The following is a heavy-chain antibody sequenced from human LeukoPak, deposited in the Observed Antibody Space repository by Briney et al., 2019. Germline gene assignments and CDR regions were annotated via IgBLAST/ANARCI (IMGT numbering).Heavy chain of an antibody. CDR1: GGSISSYY. CDR3: ARAITYYYDSSGYYYVVIAAFDI. Sequence: SETLSLTRTVSGGSISSYYWSWIRQPPGKGLEWIGYIYYSGSTNYNPSPKSRVTISVDTSKNQFSLKLSSVTAADTAVYYCARAITYYYDSSGYYYVVIAAFDIWGQGTMVTVSS. V-gene: IGHV4-59*01. D-gene: IGHD3-22*01. CDR2: IYYSGST. J-gene: IGHJ3*02.